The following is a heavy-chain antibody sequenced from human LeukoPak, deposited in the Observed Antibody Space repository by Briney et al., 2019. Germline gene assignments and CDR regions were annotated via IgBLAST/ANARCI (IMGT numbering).Heavy chain of an antibody. CDR3: ARDDPRVGYYGMDV. CDR2: IESDGNT. J-gene: IGHJ6*02. Sequence: AGSLSLSCVASGFTFSSHWMHWHSQVQGKGLVSISRIESDGNTAYGDSVKGRFTISRDNAKNSLYLQMNSMRDENTAVYYCARDDPRVGYYGMDVWGQGTTVTVSS. V-gene: IGHV3-74*01. CDR1: GFTFSSHW. D-gene: IGHD4-23*01.